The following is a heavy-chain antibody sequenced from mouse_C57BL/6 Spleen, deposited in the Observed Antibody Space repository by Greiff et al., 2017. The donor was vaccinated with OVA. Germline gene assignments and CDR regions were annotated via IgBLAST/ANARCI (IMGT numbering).Heavy chain of an antibody. V-gene: IGHV1-22*01. D-gene: IGHD1-1*01. CDR3: AREGNYYGSSCGWFAY. J-gene: IGHJ3*01. CDR2: INPNNGGT. CDR1: GYTFTDYN. Sequence: EVQLQQSGPELVKPGASVKMSCKASGYTFTDYNMHWVKQSHGKSLEWIGYINPNNGGTSYNQKFKGKDTLTVNKSSSTAYMELRSLTSEDSAVYSCAREGNYYGSSCGWFAYWGQGTLVTVSA.